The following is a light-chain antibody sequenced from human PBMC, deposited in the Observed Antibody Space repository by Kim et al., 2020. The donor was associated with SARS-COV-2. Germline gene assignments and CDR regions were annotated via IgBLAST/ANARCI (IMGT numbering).Light chain of an antibody. CDR1: QSFSSR. V-gene: IGKV3-15*01. CDR3: QQYNSWPLT. CDR2: DTS. J-gene: IGKJ4*01. Sequence: EIVMTQSPATLSVSPGERVTLSCRASQSFSSRLAWFQQRPGQAPRLVIYDTSTRATGISARFSGSGSGTEFTLTISSLESEDSAVYYCQQYNSWPLTFGGGTKVDIK.